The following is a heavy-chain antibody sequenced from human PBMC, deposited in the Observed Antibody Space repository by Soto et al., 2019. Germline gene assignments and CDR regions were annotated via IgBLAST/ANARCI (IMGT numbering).Heavy chain of an antibody. CDR1: SGSISSSNW. CDR3: ARAGIVVVPAAQSDGKYYYYMDV. CDR2: IYHSGST. V-gene: IGHV4-4*02. D-gene: IGHD2-2*01. J-gene: IGHJ6*03. Sequence: SETLSLTCAVSSGSISSSNWWSWVRQPPGKGLEWIGEIYHSGSTNYNPSLKSRVTISVDKSKNQFSLKLSSVTAADTAVYYCARAGIVVVPAAQSDGKYYYYMDVWGKGTTVTVSS.